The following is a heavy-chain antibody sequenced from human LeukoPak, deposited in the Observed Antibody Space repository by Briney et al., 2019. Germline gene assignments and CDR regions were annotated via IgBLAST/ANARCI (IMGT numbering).Heavy chain of an antibody. J-gene: IGHJ6*03. Sequence: GGSLRLSCAAAGFTFSNYWMHWVRQAPGKGLVWVSCINTDGSTTNYADSVKGRFTISRDNAKNTLYLQMNSLRAEDTAVYYCARHQDGTLEYYYYYMDVWGKGTTVTVSS. CDR1: GFTFSNYW. V-gene: IGHV3-74*01. CDR2: INTDGSTT. D-gene: IGHD1-1*01. CDR3: ARHQDGTLEYYYYYMDV.